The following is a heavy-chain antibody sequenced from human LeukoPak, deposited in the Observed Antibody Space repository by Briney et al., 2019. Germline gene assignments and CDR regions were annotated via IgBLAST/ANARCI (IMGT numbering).Heavy chain of an antibody. J-gene: IGHJ4*02. CDR2: INHNGNVN. Sequence: GGSLRLSCAASGFTLSSYWMNWARQAPGKGLEWVASINHNGNVNYYVDSVKGRFTISRDNSKDTLFLQMHSLRPGDTAVYYCVREDTPATANYWGQGTLVTISS. CDR3: VREDTPATANY. V-gene: IGHV3-7*03. CDR1: GFTLSSYW. D-gene: IGHD2-21*02.